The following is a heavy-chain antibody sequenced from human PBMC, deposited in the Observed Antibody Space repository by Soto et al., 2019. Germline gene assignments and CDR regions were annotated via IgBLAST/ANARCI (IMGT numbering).Heavy chain of an antibody. CDR2: IYYSGST. J-gene: IGHJ5*02. CDR1: GGSISSYY. CDR3: ERGIAAAALDP. V-gene: IGHV4-59*01. D-gene: IGHD6-13*01. Sequence: PSETLSLTCTVSGGSISSYYWSWIRQPPGKGLEWIGYIYYSGSTNYNPSLKSRVTISVDTSKNQFSLKLSSVTAADTAVYYCERGIAAAALDPWGQGTLVTVSS.